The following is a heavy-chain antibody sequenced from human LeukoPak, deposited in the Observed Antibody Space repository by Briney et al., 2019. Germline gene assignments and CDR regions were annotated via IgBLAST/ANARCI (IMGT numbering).Heavy chain of an antibody. Sequence: ASVKVSCKASGYTFTSYGISWVRQAPGQGLEWMGWISAYNGNTNYAQKLQGRVTMTTDTSTSTAYMELRSLRSDDTAVYYCASSTSYDYVWGSPDYWGQGTLVTVSS. V-gene: IGHV1-18*01. D-gene: IGHD3-16*01. J-gene: IGHJ4*02. CDR3: ASSTSYDYVWGSPDY. CDR2: ISAYNGNT. CDR1: GYTFTSYG.